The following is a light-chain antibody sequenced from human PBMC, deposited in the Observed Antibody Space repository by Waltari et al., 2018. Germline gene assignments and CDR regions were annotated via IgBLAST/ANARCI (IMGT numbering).Light chain of an antibody. CDR2: EVS. J-gene: IGLJ1*01. CDR3: SSDAVSNNFYD. CDR1: GSGGS. V-gene: IGLV2-8*01. Sequence: QSALTQPPSPSGSPGQSVTIPCTGTGSGGSGPWYQQLPGKAPKLLIYEVSKRPSGVPDRFSGSKSGNTASLTVSGLQAEDEGDYYCSSDAVSNNFYDFGSGTKVTVL.